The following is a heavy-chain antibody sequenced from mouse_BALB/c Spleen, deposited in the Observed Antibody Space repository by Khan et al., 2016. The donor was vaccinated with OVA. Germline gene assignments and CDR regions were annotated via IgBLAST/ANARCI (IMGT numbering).Heavy chain of an antibody. D-gene: IGHD2-12*01. CDR3: TRGGYSSFAY. Sequence: VQLKQSGTVLARPGSSVKMSCKTSGYSFTNYLIHWVKQRPGQGLEWIGDIYPGNSETTYNQKFKDKAKLTADTSANTAYMELSSLTNEDFAVYYCTRGGYSSFAYWGQGTLVTVSA. V-gene: IGHV1-5*01. CDR1: GYSFTNYL. CDR2: IYPGNSET. J-gene: IGHJ3*01.